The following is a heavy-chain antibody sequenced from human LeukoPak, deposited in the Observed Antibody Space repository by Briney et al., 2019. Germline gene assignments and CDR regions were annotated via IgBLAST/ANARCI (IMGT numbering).Heavy chain of an antibody. D-gene: IGHD5-12*01. CDR2: IYYSGST. V-gene: IGHV4-59*01. CDR3: ARGGYSGYDPPAY. Sequence: PSETLSLTCTVSGGSISSYYWSWIRQPPGKGLEWIGHIYYSGSTNYNPSLKSRVTISVDTSKNQFSLKLSSVTAADTAVYYCARGGYSGYDPPAYWGQGTLVTVSS. CDR1: GGSISSYY. J-gene: IGHJ4*02.